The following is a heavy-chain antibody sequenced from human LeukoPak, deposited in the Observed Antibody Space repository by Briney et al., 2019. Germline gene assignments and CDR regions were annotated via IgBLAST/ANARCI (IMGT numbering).Heavy chain of an antibody. CDR3: AKSNGYGLVDI. CDR2: IYTSGST. Sequence: SETLSLTCTVSGGSISSYYWSWIRQPAGKGLERIGRIYTSGSTNYNPSLKSRVTMSVDTSKNQFSLKLNSVTAADTAVYYCAKSNGYGLVDIWGQGTMVTVSS. V-gene: IGHV4-4*07. D-gene: IGHD3-10*01. J-gene: IGHJ3*02. CDR1: GGSISSYY.